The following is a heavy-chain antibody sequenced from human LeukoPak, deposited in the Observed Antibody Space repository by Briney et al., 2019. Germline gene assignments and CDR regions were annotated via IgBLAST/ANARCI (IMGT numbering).Heavy chain of an antibody. CDR1: GYTFTSYY. Sequence: GASVKVSCKASGYTFTSYYMHWVRQAPGQGLEWMGIINPSGGSTSYAQKFQGRVTMTRDTSMSTVYMELSSLRSEDTAVYYCVRDITMVRGVLADYYYGMDVWGQGTTVTVSS. J-gene: IGHJ6*02. CDR2: INPSGGST. D-gene: IGHD3-10*01. CDR3: VRDITMVRGVLADYYYGMDV. V-gene: IGHV1-46*01.